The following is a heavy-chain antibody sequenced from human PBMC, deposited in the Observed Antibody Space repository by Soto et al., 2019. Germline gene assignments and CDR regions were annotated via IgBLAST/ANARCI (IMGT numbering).Heavy chain of an antibody. Sequence: ASVKVSCKASGYTFTSYAMHWVRQAPGQRLEWLGWINAGNGNTKYSQKFQGRVTITRDTSASTAYMELSSLRSEDTAVYYCAREGTSSYYYYGMDVWGQGTTVT. D-gene: IGHD1-1*01. CDR1: GYTFTSYA. V-gene: IGHV1-3*01. J-gene: IGHJ6*02. CDR2: INAGNGNT. CDR3: AREGTSSYYYYGMDV.